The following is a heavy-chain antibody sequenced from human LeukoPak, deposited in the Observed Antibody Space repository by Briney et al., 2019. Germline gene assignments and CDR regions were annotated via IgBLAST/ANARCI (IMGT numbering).Heavy chain of an antibody. D-gene: IGHD6-6*01. Sequence: PSETLSLTCTVSGYSISSGYYWGWIRQPPGKGLEWIGSIYHSGSTYYNPSLKSRVTISVDTSKNQFSLKLSSVTAADKAVYYCARDGVAARGNWFDPWGQGTLVTVSS. J-gene: IGHJ5*02. CDR2: IYHSGST. V-gene: IGHV4-38-2*02. CDR1: GYSISSGYY. CDR3: ARDGVAARGNWFDP.